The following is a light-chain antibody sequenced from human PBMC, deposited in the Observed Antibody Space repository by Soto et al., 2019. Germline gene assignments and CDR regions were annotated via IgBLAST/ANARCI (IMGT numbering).Light chain of an antibody. CDR2: TAS. CDR1: QSIINY. V-gene: IGKV1-39*01. CDR3: QQTYSTLFT. J-gene: IGKJ3*01. Sequence: DIQMTQSPSSLSASVGDRVTITCRASQSIINYLNWYQQKPGKAPKILIYTASNLQSGVPSRFSGTGSGTDFTLTISSLQPEDSATYYCQQTYSTLFTFGPGTKVDI.